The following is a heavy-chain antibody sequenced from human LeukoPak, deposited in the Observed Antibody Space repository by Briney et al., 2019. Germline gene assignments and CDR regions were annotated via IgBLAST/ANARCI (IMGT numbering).Heavy chain of an antibody. CDR3: ARYCSSSSCVPFYYYFGMDV. CDR2: ISAYNGNT. J-gene: IGHJ6*02. Sequence: ASVKVSCKASGYTFTSYGISWVRQAPGQGLEWMGWISAYNGNTNYAQKLQGRVTMTTDTSTSTAYMELRSLRSDDTAVYYCARYCSSSSCVPFYYYFGMDVWGQGTTVTVSS. V-gene: IGHV1-18*01. CDR1: GYTFTSYG. D-gene: IGHD2-2*01.